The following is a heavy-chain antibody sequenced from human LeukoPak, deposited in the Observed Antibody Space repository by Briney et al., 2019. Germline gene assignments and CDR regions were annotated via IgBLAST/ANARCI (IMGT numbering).Heavy chain of an antibody. J-gene: IGHJ4*02. Sequence: GGSLRLSCAASGFTFSDYYMSWIRQAPGQGIELVAYISHSSGFTNYADSVKGRFAISRDNAKNSLYLQMDSLRAEDTAIYYCAKLFKAYSSSWIDYWGQGNLVTVSS. CDR1: GFTFSDYY. D-gene: IGHD6-13*01. V-gene: IGHV3-11*03. CDR2: ISHSSGFT. CDR3: AKLFKAYSSSWIDY.